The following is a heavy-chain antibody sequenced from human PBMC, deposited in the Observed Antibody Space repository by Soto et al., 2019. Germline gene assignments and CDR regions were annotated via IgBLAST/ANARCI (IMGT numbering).Heavy chain of an antibody. Sequence: GGSLRLSCAASGFTFSSYAMSWVRQAPEKGLECVSAISGSGGSTYYADSVKGRFTISRDNSKNTLYLQMSSLRAEDTAVYYCVSDPSDHYDFWSGLGAFDIWGQGTMVTVSS. CDR2: ISGSGGST. CDR1: GFTFSSYA. CDR3: VSDPSDHYDFWSGLGAFDI. D-gene: IGHD3-3*01. J-gene: IGHJ3*02. V-gene: IGHV3-23*01.